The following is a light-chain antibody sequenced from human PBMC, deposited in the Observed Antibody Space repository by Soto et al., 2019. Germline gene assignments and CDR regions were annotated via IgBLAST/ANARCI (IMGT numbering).Light chain of an antibody. CDR3: SSYASSSTLDV. CDR2: DVS. CDR1: SSDVGDYNY. Sequence: QSALTQPASVSGSPGQSITISCTGTSSDVGDYNYVSWFQQHPGKAPKLMIYDVSNRPSGVSNRFSGSKSGNTASLTISGLQAEDEADYYCSSYASSSTLDVFGTGTKLIVL. V-gene: IGLV2-14*03. J-gene: IGLJ1*01.